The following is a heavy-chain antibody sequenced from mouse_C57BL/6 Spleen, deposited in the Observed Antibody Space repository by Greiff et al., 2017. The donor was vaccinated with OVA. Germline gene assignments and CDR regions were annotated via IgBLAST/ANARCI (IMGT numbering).Heavy chain of an antibody. CDR1: GYSFTDYN. V-gene: IGHV1-39*01. Sequence: LQESGPELVKPGASVKISCKASGYSFTDYNMNWVKQSNGKSLEWIGVINPNYGTTSYNQQFKGKATFTVDQSSSTAYKQLNILTSEDSAVYYGLASPVYYDYDVPAWFAYWGQGTLVTVSA. CDR2: INPNYGTT. D-gene: IGHD2-4*01. J-gene: IGHJ3*01. CDR3: LASPVYYDYDVPAWFAY.